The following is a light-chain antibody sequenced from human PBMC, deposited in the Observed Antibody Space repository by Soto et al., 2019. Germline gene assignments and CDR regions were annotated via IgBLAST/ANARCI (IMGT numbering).Light chain of an antibody. CDR1: QSVSIW. Sequence: DTQITQSPPTLAASVGDRVTITCRASQSVSIWLAWYQQRPGQAPRLLIYEASTLEDGVPSRFSGSGSGTEFTLTISSLQPEDFATYFCHQYQSFTTFGPGTRV. CDR3: HQYQSFTT. CDR2: EAS. J-gene: IGKJ1*01. V-gene: IGKV1-5*01.